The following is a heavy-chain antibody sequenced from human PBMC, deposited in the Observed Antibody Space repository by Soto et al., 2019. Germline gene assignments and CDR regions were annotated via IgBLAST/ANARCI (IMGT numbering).Heavy chain of an antibody. CDR3: AGDPDSHYNDSHASSYP. J-gene: IGHJ5*02. CDR2: IIPIIGII. Sequence: SVKVSFKASGGTFSTYTITWVRQAPGQGLEWMGRIIPIIGIINYAQKFQGRVTISADKFTGTAYMELTGLRSDDTAVYYCAGDPDSHYNDSHASSYPWGQGTLVTVSS. V-gene: IGHV1-69*04. CDR1: GGTFSTYT. D-gene: IGHD3-22*01.